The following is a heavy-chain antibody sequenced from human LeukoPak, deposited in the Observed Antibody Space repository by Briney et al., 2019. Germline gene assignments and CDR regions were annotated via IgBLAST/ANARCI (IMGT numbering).Heavy chain of an antibody. J-gene: IGHJ3*02. V-gene: IGHV1-46*01. CDR2: INPSGGST. D-gene: IGHD1-26*01. Sequence: ASVKVSCKASGYTFTSYDINWVRQAPGQGLEWMGIINPSGGSTSYAQKFQGRVTMTRDMSTSTVYMELSSLRSEDTAVYYCAREVRDTTSAFDIWGQGTMVTVSS. CDR3: AREVRDTTSAFDI. CDR1: GYTFTSYD.